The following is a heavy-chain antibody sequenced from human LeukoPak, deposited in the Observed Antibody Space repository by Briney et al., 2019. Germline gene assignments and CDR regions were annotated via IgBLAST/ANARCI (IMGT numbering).Heavy chain of an antibody. D-gene: IGHD3-22*01. CDR2: ISGSGGST. V-gene: IGHV3-23*01. CDR1: GFTFSSYA. J-gene: IGHJ1*01. Sequence: PGGSLRLSCAASGFTFSSYAMSWVRQAPGNGLEWVSAISGSGGSTYYADSVKGRFTISRDNSKNTLYLQMNSLRAEDTAVYYCAKDGGRDSSGYYKTYAAAQYFQHWGQGTLVTVSS. CDR3: AKDGGRDSSGYYKTYAAAQYFQH.